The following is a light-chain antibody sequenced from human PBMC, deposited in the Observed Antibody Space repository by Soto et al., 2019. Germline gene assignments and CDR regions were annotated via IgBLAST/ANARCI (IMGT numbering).Light chain of an antibody. J-gene: IGKJ1*01. CDR3: QQYGASPWT. CDR2: DTS. V-gene: IGKV3-20*01. Sequence: VLTQSPGTLSLSTGERATLSCRASQSVSSSHLAWYQQKRGQAPRLLTYDTSTRATGIPDRFSGSGSGTDFTLTISRLEPEDFAVYHCQQYGASPWTFGQGTKVEIK. CDR1: QSVSSSH.